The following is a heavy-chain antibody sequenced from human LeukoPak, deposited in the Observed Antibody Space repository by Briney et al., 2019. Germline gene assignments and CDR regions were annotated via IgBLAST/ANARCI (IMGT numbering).Heavy chain of an antibody. V-gene: IGHV3-33*01. CDR2: IWYDGSNK. J-gene: IGHJ4*02. D-gene: IGHD2/OR15-2a*01. CDR1: GFTFSNYG. Sequence: GGSLRLSCAASGFTFSNYGMHWVRQAPGKGLEWVALIWYDGSNKYYTDSVKGRLAISRDNSKNTLYLQMNSLRAEDTAVYYCAREGPRGNSQFDYWGQGTLVTVSS. CDR3: AREGPRGNSQFDY.